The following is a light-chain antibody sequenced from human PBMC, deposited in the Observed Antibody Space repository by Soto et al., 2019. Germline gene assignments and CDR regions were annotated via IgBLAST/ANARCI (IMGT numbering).Light chain of an antibody. J-gene: IGKJ1*01. CDR1: QNVLYSTNNKNY. CDR2: WAS. V-gene: IGKV4-1*01. Sequence: DIVMTQSPDSLAVSLGERATINCKSSQNVLYSTNNKNYVAWYQQKAGQPPKLLIYWASTRDSVVPERFTGSGSGTDFALTISSLQAADVAVYYCQEYYNAPQTFGQGNKVEIK. CDR3: QEYYNAPQT.